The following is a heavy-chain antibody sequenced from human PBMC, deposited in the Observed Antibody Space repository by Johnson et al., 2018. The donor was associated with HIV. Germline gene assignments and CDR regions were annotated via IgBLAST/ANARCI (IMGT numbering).Heavy chain of an antibody. J-gene: IGHJ3*01. D-gene: IGHD3-22*01. CDR3: ARDTYYYDTSGYLTRPRAFDV. CDR1: GFTFDDYG. Sequence: VQLVESGGGVVRPGGSRRLSCAVSGFTFDDYGMSWVRQAPGKGLEWVSGITWNGGGTHYADSVKGRFTIFRATARNFLYLQMNSLRAEDTALYYCARDTYYYDTSGYLTRPRAFDVWGQGTTVTVSS. V-gene: IGHV3-20*04. CDR2: ITWNGGGT.